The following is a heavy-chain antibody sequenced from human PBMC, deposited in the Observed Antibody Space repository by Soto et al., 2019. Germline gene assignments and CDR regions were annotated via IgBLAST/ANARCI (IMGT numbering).Heavy chain of an antibody. D-gene: IGHD3-3*01. CDR2: INSDVSTT. J-gene: IGHJ4*02. CDR3: AASDYFDY. CDR1: GFTFSNYW. V-gene: IGHV3-74*01. Sequence: EVQLVESGGGLVQPGGSLRLCCAASGFTFSNYWMHWVRQAPGKGLVWVSRINSDVSTTTYADSVKGRFTISRDNAKNTLYLQMNSLRAEDTAVYYCAASDYFDYWGQGTLVTVSS.